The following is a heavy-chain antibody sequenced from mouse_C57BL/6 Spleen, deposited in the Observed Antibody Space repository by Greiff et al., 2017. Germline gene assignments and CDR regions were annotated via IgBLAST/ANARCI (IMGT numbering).Heavy chain of an antibody. V-gene: IGHV1-39*01. CDR1: GYSFTDYN. CDR3: ARRTIYYDDDGEGYFDY. D-gene: IGHD2-4*01. J-gene: IGHJ2*01. CDR2: INPNYGTT. Sequence: EVQLQQSGPELVKPGASVKISCKASGYSFTDYNMNWVKQSNGKSLEWIGVINPNYGTTSYNQKFKGKATLTVDQSSSTAYMQLNSLTSEDSAVYYCARRTIYYDDDGEGYFDYWGQGTTLTVSS.